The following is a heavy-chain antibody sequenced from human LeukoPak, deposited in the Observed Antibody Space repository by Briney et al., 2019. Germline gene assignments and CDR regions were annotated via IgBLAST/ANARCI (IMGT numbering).Heavy chain of an antibody. V-gene: IGHV4-59*03. CDR2: TSYHGYS. Sequence: SETLSLTCTVSGVPIGTYHWTWIRQPPGQGLEWIGQTSYHGYSYYNPSLTSRVTIAGDTSKNRFSLRLSTVTAADTAVYYGVGLIEGAGGRGYWGQGTLVTVSS. CDR3: VGLIEGAGGRGY. J-gene: IGHJ4*02. D-gene: IGHD6-13*01. CDR1: GVPIGTYH.